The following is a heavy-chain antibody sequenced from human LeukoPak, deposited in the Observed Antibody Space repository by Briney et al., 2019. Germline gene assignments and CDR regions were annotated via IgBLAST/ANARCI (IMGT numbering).Heavy chain of an antibody. CDR2: IYYSGST. J-gene: IGHJ4*02. CDR3: ARGTTVTALDY. CDR1: GGSISSYY. V-gene: IGHV4-59*01. Sequence: SETLSLTCTVSGGSISSYYWSWVRQPPGKGLEWMGYIYYSGSTNYNPSLKSRVTISVDTSKNQFSMKLSSVTAEDTAVYYCARGTTVTALDYWGQGTLVTVSS. D-gene: IGHD4-17*01.